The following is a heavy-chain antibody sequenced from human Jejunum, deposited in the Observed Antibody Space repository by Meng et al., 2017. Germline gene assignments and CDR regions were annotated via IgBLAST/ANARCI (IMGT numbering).Heavy chain of an antibody. CDR1: GFLFSDHE. V-gene: IGHV3-48*03. CDR3: ARAYYAGSGTYPAFHI. CDR2: ISSSGNTI. D-gene: IGHD3-10*01. Sequence: GESLKISCVASGFLFSDHEMNWVRQAPGKGLDWVSYISSSGNTIHYADSVKGRFTISRDNARRSLYLQMNSLGVEDTAVYYCARAYYAGSGTYPAFHIWGQGTMVTVSS. J-gene: IGHJ3*02.